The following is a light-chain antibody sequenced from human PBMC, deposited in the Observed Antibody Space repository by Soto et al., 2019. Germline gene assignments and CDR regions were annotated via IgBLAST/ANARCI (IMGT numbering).Light chain of an antibody. V-gene: IGKV3-20*01. J-gene: IGKJ5*01. Sequence: ELVLTQSPGTLSLSPGERASLSCRASQSVSSSYLAWYQQKPGQAPRLVISGASSRATGIPDRFSGSGSGTDFTLTISRLEPEDFAVYYCQQYGSSPRVTFGQGTRLESK. CDR3: QQYGSSPRVT. CDR2: GAS. CDR1: QSVSSSY.